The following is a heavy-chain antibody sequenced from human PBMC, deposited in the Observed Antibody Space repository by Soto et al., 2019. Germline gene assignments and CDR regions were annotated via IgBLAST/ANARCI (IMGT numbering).Heavy chain of an antibody. D-gene: IGHD2-21*02. CDR2: VTGSGVTT. Sequence: GGSLRLSCVVSGDSFSSYVMNWVRQAPGKGLEWVSGVTGSGVTTWYADSVKGRFTISRDNSKNTLYLQMNSLRAEDTAVYYCARDGAYCGGDCYLRYYYYYYGMDVWGQGTTVTVSS. V-gene: IGHV3-23*01. J-gene: IGHJ6*02. CDR1: GDSFSSYV. CDR3: ARDGAYCGGDCYLRYYYYYYGMDV.